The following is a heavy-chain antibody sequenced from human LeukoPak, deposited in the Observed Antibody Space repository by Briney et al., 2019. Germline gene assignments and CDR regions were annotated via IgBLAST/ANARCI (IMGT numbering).Heavy chain of an antibody. J-gene: IGHJ5*02. CDR2: IFHSGNT. CDR3: ARETPQIAAAGTGRWFDP. V-gene: IGHV4-30-2*01. D-gene: IGHD6-13*01. CDR1: GGSISSGGYS. Sequence: SETLSLTCTVSGGSISSGGYSWTWIRQPPGKGLEWIGYIFHSGNTHYNPSLKSRVTISVDRSNNQFSLKLSSVTAADTAVYYCARETPQIAAAGTGRWFDPWGQGTLVTVSS.